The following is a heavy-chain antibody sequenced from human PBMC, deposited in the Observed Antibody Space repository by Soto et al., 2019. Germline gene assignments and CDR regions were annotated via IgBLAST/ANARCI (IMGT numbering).Heavy chain of an antibody. CDR2: INHSGSA. D-gene: IGHD6-19*01. V-gene: IGHV4-34*01. J-gene: IGHJ4*02. CDR3: ARGLITGSHYSGGWYYFDS. Sequence: SETLSLTCAFYGESFGGLIWTWIRQTPGKGLQWIGQINHSGSASYNPSLKSRVTISVHTSNSQFSLELSSVTAADTAVYYCARGLITGSHYSGGWYYFDSWGQGTQVTVSS. CDR1: GESFGGLI.